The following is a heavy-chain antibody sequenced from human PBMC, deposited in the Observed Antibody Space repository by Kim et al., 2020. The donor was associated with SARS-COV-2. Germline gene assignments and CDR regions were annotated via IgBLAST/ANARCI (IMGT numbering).Heavy chain of an antibody. J-gene: IGHJ4*02. V-gene: IGHV4-34*01. CDR3: ARGFRYSGYDY. Sequence: TNYNPSLKSRVTISVDTSKNQFSLKLSSVTAADTAVYYCARGFRYSGYDYWGQGTLVTVSS. D-gene: IGHD5-12*01. CDR2: T.